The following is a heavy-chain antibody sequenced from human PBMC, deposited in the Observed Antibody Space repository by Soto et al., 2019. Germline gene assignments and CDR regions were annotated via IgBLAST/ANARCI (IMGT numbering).Heavy chain of an antibody. CDR1: GFTFSTYA. V-gene: IGHV3-23*01. D-gene: IGHD1-20*01. Sequence: GGSLRLSCAVSGFTFSTYAMTWVRQAPGKGLEWVSRLSGSGVSTYYADSVKGRFTISRDNSKNTLYLQMNSLRAEDTAIYYCAKDNWNENYYNYYGMNVWGQRTTVTVSS. J-gene: IGHJ6*02. CDR2: LSGSGVST. CDR3: AKDNWNENYYNYYGMNV.